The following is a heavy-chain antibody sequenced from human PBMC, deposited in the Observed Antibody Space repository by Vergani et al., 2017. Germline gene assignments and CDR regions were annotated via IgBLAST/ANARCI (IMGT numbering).Heavy chain of an antibody. CDR3: VRDVRVTRT. CDR2: ISANIDDV. CDR1: GFTFSHYS. J-gene: IGHJ3*01. Sequence: EVLLVESGGDLVQPGGSLRLSCVASGFTFSHYSMNWVRQAPGKGLEWVSSISANIDDVYYADSVKGRFTISRDKAKNSLYLDMSRLRAEDTAVYFCVRDVRVTRTWGQGTLVAVSS. D-gene: IGHD5-18*01. V-gene: IGHV3-21*01.